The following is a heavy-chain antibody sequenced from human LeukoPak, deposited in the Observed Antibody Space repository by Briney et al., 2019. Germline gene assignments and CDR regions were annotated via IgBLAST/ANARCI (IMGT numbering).Heavy chain of an antibody. CDR1: GGSISSYY. CDR2: IYYSGST. V-gene: IGHV4-59*01. D-gene: IGHD3-10*01. J-gene: IGHJ4*02. Sequence: KPSETLSLTCTVSGGSISSYYWGWIRQPPGKGLEWIGYIYYSGSTNYNPSLKSRVTISVDTSKNQFSLKLSSVTAADTAVYYCARGSMVRELADYWGQGTLVTVSS. CDR3: ARGSMVRELADY.